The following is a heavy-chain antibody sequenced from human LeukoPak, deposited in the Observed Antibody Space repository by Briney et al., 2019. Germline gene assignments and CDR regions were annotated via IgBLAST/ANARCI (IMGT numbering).Heavy chain of an antibody. CDR2: IWYDGTNK. CDR3: AKRDDYTCRSMDV. D-gene: IGHD5-24*01. Sequence: GGSLRLSCAASGFTFRNYGMHWVRQAPGKGLEWVAVIWYDGTNKYYADSVRGRFTISRDNSKKTLYLQINSLIAEDTAVYYCAKRDDYTCRSMDVWGKGTTVTVSS. J-gene: IGHJ6*03. CDR1: GFTFRNYG. V-gene: IGHV3-33*06.